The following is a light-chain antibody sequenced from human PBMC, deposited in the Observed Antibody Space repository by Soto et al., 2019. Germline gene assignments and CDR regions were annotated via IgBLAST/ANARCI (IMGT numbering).Light chain of an antibody. CDR2: KAS. CDR3: QHYNSYSEA. V-gene: IGKV1-5*03. CDR1: QTISSW. J-gene: IGKJ1*01. Sequence: DIQMTQSPSTLSGSVGDRVTITCRASQTISSWVAWYQQKPGKDPKLLIYKASTLKSGIPSRFSGSGSGTAFTLTISSLQPDDFATYVCQHYNSYSEAVGQGTKVELK.